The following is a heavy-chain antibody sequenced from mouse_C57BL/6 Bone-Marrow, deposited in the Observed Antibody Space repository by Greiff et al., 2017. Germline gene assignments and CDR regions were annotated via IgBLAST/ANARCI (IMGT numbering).Heavy chain of an antibody. CDR2: IWSGGST. V-gene: IGHV2-2*01. Sequence: QVQLQQSGPGLVQPSQSLSITCTVSGFSLTSYGVHWVRQSPGKGLEWLGVIWSGGSTDYNAAFISRLSISKDNSKSQVFFKMNSLQADDTAIYYCARNWFYWGQGTLVTVSA. D-gene: IGHD2-2*01. CDR3: ARNWFY. J-gene: IGHJ3*01. CDR1: GFSLTSYG.